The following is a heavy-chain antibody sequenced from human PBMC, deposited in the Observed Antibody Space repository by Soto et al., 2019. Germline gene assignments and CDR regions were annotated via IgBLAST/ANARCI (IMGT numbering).Heavy chain of an antibody. V-gene: IGHV1-69*02. CDR3: ARLAYYYMDV. J-gene: IGHJ6*03. CDR2: INPILGIA. Sequence: QVQLVQSGAEVKKPGSSVKVSCKASGGTFSSYTISWVRQAPGQGLEWMGRINPILGIANYAQKFQGRVTITADKSTSTAYMELSSLRSEDTAVYYCARLAYYYMDVWGKGTTVTVSS. CDR1: GGTFSSYT.